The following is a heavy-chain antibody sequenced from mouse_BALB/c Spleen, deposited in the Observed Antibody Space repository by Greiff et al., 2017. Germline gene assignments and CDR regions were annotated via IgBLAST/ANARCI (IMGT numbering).Heavy chain of an antibody. J-gene: IGHJ2*01. V-gene: IGHV3-6*02. CDR2: ISYDGSN. CDR1: GYSITSGYY. D-gene: IGHD2-14*01. Sequence: EVQLQQSGPGLVKPSQSLSLTCSVTGYSITSGYYWNWIRQFPGNKLEWMGYISYDGSNNYNPSLKNRISITRDTSKNQFFLKLNSVTTEDTATYYCARGHYRYDSFDYWGQGTTLTVSS. CDR3: ARGHYRYDSFDY.